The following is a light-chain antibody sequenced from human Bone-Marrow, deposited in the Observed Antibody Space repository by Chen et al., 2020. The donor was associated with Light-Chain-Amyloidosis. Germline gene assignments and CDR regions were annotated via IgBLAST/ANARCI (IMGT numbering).Light chain of an antibody. CDR1: NIGSTM. Sequence: SYVLTQPSSVSVAPGQTATIACGGNNIGSTMVHWYQQTPGQAPLLVVYDDSARPSGIPERLSGSNSGNTATLTISRVEAGDEADYYCQVWDRSSDRPVFGGGTKLTVL. CDR3: QVWDRSSDRPV. V-gene: IGLV3-21*02. J-gene: IGLJ3*02. CDR2: DDS.